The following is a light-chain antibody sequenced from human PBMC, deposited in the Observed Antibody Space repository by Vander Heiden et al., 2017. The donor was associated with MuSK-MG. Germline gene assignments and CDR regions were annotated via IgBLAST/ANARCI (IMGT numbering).Light chain of an antibody. Sequence: DIVRTQTPFSLSSTPDRPASISCKSSQSLLHSDGKTYLYWYLQKPGQPPQLLIYEVSKRFSGVPDRFSGSGSGTDFTLKISRVEAEDVGIYYCRQTIQLHLTFGGGTKVEIK. J-gene: IGKJ4*01. CDR3: RQTIQLHLT. CDR1: QSLLHSDGKTY. V-gene: IGKV2D-29*01. CDR2: EVS.